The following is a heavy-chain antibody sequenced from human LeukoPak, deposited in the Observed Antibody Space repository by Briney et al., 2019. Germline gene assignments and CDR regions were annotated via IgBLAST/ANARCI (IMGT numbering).Heavy chain of an antibody. CDR1: GFTFSSYA. D-gene: IGHD4-17*01. J-gene: IGHJ4*02. CDR3: AKDMDDHGDYLFHY. V-gene: IGHV3-23*01. Sequence: GGSLRLSCAASGFTFSSYAMSWVRQAPGKGLEWVSAISGSGGSTSYADSVKGRFTISRDNSKNTLYLQMNSLRAEDTAVYYCAKDMDDHGDYLFHYWGQGTLVTVSS. CDR2: ISGSGGST.